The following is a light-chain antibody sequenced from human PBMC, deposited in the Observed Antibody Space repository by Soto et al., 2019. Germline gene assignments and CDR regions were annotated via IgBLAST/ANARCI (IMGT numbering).Light chain of an antibody. CDR2: LNSDGSH. Sequence: QSVLTQSPSASASLGASVNLTCTLSSGHSSYAIAWHQQQPEKGPRYLIKLNSDGSHTKGDGIPDRFSGSSSGAERYLTISSLQSEDEADYYCQTWGSGIQVFGGGTKVTVL. CDR3: QTWGSGIQV. J-gene: IGLJ3*02. CDR1: SGHSSYA. V-gene: IGLV4-69*01.